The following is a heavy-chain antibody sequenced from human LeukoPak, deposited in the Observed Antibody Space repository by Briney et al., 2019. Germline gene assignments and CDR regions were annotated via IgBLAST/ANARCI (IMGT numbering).Heavy chain of an antibody. Sequence: GRSLRLSCAASGFTFRRFGMHWVRQAPGKGREWGAVFSYDGRAKHDADSVKGRFTISRDNSKNTLYLQMNNLRAEDTGVYYCAKDTEPYRSKYIFDPWGQGTLVTVSS. CDR2: FSYDGRAK. V-gene: IGHV3-30*18. CDR3: AKDTEPYRSKYIFDP. J-gene: IGHJ5*02. D-gene: IGHD6-13*01. CDR1: GFTFRRFG.